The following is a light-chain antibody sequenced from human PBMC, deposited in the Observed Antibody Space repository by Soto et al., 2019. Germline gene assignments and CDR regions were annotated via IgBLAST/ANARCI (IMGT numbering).Light chain of an antibody. Sequence: QSVLTQPASVSGSPGQSITISCTGSSSDVGGYNYVSWYQQHPGKAPKLMIYEVSNRPSGISNRFSGFKSGNTASLTISGLQAEDEADFFCCSYAGNGAWVFGGGTKLTVL. CDR3: CSYAGNGAWV. J-gene: IGLJ3*02. V-gene: IGLV2-14*01. CDR2: EVS. CDR1: SSDVGGYNY.